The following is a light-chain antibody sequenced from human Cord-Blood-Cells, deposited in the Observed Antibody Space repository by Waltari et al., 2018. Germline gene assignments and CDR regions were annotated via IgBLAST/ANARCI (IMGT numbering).Light chain of an antibody. Sequence: DIQMTQSPSTLSASVGDRVTITCRASQSISSWLAWYQQKPGKAPKLLIHDASSVESGVPSRFSGSGSGTEFTLTISSLQPDDFATYYCQQYNSYPYTFGQGTKLEIK. V-gene: IGKV1-5*01. CDR1: QSISSW. CDR3: QQYNSYPYT. CDR2: DAS. J-gene: IGKJ2*01.